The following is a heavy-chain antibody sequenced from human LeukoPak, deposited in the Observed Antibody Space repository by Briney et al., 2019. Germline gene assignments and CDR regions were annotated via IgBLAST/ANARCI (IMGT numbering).Heavy chain of an antibody. CDR3: VNGESFYGDYGFDY. CDR2: ISTSGSSA. J-gene: IGHJ4*02. CDR1: GFTFSGYS. D-gene: IGHD4-17*01. Sequence: PGGSLRLSCAGSGFTFSGYSMHWVRQAPGKGLEWVAYISTSGSSAYYTDSVQGRFTISRDNAKNSLYLQMDNLSVDDTAVFYCVNGESFYGDYGFDYWGQGTLVTVSS. V-gene: IGHV3-48*01.